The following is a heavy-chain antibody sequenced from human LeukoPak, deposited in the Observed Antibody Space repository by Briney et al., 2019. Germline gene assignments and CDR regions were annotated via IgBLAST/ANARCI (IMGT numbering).Heavy chain of an antibody. CDR3: AKDGLFGVVTPYYYYYMDV. J-gene: IGHJ6*03. CDR2: ISWDGGST. D-gene: IGHD3-3*01. CDR1: GFTFDDYA. V-gene: IGHV3-43D*04. Sequence: GGSLRLSCAASGFTFDDYAMHWVCQAPGKGLEWVSLISWDGGSTYYADSVKGRFTISRDNSKNSLYLQMNSLRVEDTALYYCAKDGLFGVVTPYYYYYMDVWGKGTTVTVSS.